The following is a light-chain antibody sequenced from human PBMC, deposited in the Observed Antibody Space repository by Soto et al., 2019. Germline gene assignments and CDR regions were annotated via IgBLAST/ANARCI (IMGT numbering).Light chain of an antibody. CDR3: LQRASWPHI. J-gene: IGKJ3*01. CDR2: DAT. V-gene: IGKV3-11*01. Sequence: VLTQSPANLSLSPGESAALSCRASQSVGSYLAWLQQVPGQAPRLLIYDATNRANGIPAKLRGSGSGTDFTLTISSLEPEDFALYFCLQRASWPHIFGPGTKVEIK. CDR1: QSVGSY.